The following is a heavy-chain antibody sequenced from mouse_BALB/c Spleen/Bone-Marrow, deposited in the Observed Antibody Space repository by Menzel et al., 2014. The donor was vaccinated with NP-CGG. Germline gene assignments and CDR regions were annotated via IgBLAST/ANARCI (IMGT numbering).Heavy chain of an antibody. CDR2: IDPENGNT. CDR1: GFNIKDYY. V-gene: IGHV14-1*02. CDR3: ARGDGYAMDY. Sequence: VQLQQSGAEIVRTGALVKLSCKASGFNIKDYYMQWVKQRPEQGLEWIGWIDPENGNTIYDPKFQGKASIIADTSSNTAYLQLSSLTSEDTAVYYCARGDGYAMDYWGQGTSVTVSS. J-gene: IGHJ4*01.